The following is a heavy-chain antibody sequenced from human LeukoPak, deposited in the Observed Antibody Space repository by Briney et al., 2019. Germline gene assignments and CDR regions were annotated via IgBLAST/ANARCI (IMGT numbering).Heavy chain of an antibody. D-gene: IGHD2-2*01. V-gene: IGHV3-7*01. J-gene: IGHJ4*02. CDR1: GFTFSSHW. Sequence: GGSLRLSCAASGFTFSSHWMSWVRQAPGKGLEWVANIKEDGSEKYYVDSVKGRFTISRDNAKNSLYLEMNSLRAKDTAVYYCARDIRSRTSDYWGQGTLVTVSS. CDR3: ARDIRSRTSDY. CDR2: IKEDGSEK.